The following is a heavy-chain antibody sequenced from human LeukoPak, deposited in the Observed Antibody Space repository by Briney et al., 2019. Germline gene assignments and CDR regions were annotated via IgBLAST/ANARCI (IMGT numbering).Heavy chain of an antibody. CDR2: ISSSGSTI. D-gene: IGHD3-10*01. J-gene: IGHJ6*03. CDR1: GFTFSDYY. CDR3: ARVGGYGSGPYRLFCYYYMDV. V-gene: IGHV3-11*04. Sequence: HPGGSLRLSCAASGFTFSDYYMSWIRQAPGKGLEWVSYISSSGSTIYYADSVKGRFTISRENAKNSLYLQMNSLRAGDTAVYYCARVGGYGSGPYRLFCYYYMDVWGKGTTVTISS.